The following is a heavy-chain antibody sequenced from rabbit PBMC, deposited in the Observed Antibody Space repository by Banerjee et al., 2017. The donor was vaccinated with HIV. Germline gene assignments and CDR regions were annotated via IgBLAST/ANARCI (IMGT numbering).Heavy chain of an antibody. CDR1: GFSFSGGYW. CDR3: ARDLAGVIGWNFNL. CDR2: ISTYDGTT. D-gene: IGHD4-1*01. V-gene: IGHV1S45*01. Sequence: QEQLKESGGGLVQPGGSLKLSCKASGFSFSGGYWMCWVRQAPGKGLELIACISTYDGTTYYASWAKGRFTISKTSSTVTLQMTSLTAADTATYFCARDLAGVIGWNFNLWGQGTLVTVS. J-gene: IGHJ4*01.